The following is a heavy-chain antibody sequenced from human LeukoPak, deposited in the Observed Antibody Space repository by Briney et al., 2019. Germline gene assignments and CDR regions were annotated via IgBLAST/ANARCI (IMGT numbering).Heavy chain of an antibody. J-gene: IGHJ4*02. V-gene: IGHV3-74*01. CDR1: GFTFSNYW. CDR2: INEYGTTI. Sequence: PGGSLRLSCAASGFTFSNYWMHWVRQAPGKGLEWVSRINEYGTTITYADSVKGRFTISRDNAKNSLYLQMNSLRADDTAVYYCARDGDTSGYTDWGQGTLVTVSS. D-gene: IGHD3-22*01. CDR3: ARDGDTSGYTD.